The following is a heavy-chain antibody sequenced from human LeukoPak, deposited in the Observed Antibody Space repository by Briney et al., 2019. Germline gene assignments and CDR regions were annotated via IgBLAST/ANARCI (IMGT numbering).Heavy chain of an antibody. CDR1: GGSISSYY. J-gene: IGHJ6*02. V-gene: IGHV4-59*08. CDR3: AKPEIAGAAGYYYGMDG. D-gene: IGHD6-25*01. CDR2: IYYSGST. Sequence: SETLSLTCTVSGGSISSYYWTWIRQPPGKGLEWIGYIYYSGSTNYNPSLKSRVIISVDTSKKQFSLKLSSVTAADTAVYYCAKPEIAGAAGYYYGMDGWGQGTTVTVSS.